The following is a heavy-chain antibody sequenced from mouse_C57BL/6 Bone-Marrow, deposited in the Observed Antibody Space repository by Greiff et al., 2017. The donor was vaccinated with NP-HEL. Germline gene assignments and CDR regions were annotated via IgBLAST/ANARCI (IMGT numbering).Heavy chain of an antibody. CDR1: GFSLTSYG. Sequence: VKLMESGPGLVAPSQSLSITCTVPGFSLTSYGVSWVRQPPGKGLEWLGVIWGDGSTNYHSALISRLSISKDNSKSQGFLKLNSLQTDDTATYYCAKDGSSYWYFDVWGTGTTVTVSS. V-gene: IGHV2-3*01. CDR3: AKDGSSYWYFDV. D-gene: IGHD1-1*01. CDR2: IWGDGST. J-gene: IGHJ1*03.